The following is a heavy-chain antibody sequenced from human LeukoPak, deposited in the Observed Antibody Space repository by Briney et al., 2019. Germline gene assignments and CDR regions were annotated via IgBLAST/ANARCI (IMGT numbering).Heavy chain of an antibody. CDR3: ARQSSDYADYV. D-gene: IGHD4-17*01. CDR2: IIPITGIV. J-gene: IGHJ4*02. CDR1: GGTFSSYS. V-gene: IGHV1-69*02. Sequence: SVKVSCKASGGTFSSYSVSWVRQAPGQGLEWMGRIIPITGIVNYAQKFQGRVTISADKSTSTAYMELSSLRSEDTAFYYCARQSSDYADYVGGQGTLVTVSS.